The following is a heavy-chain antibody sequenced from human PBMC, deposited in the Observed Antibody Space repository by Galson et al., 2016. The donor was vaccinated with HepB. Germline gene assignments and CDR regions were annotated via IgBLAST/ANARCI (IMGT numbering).Heavy chain of an antibody. CDR2: ISYDGSNK. Sequence: SLRLSCAASGFTFSWYSMHWVHQAPGKGLEWVALISYDGSNKYYADSVKGRFTISRDNSKNTLHLQMNSRRAEDTAVYYCARSGSYSYAFDIWGQGTMVTASS. J-gene: IGHJ3*02. D-gene: IGHD3-10*01. CDR1: GFTFSWYS. CDR3: ARSGSYSYAFDI. V-gene: IGHV3-30-3*01.